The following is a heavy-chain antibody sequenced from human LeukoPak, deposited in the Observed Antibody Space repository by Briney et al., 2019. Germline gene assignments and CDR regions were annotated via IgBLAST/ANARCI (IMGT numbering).Heavy chain of an antibody. CDR3: ARDFVVVVPAATQYVYYMDV. CDR2: INPSGGST. J-gene: IGHJ6*03. Sequence: GASVKVSCKASGYTFTSYYIHWVRQAPGQGLEWMGIINPSGGSTSYAQKFQGRVTMTRDMSTSTVYMELSSLRSEDTAVYYCARDFVVVVPAATQYVYYMDVWGKGTTVTVSS. CDR1: GYTFTSYY. V-gene: IGHV1-46*01. D-gene: IGHD2-2*01.